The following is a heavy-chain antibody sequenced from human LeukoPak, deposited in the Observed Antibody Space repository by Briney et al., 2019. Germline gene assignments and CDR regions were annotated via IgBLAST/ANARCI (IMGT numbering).Heavy chain of an antibody. Sequence: PSETLSLTCTVSGGSISSYYWSWIRQPPGKGLEWIGYIYCSGSTNYNPSFKSRVTISVDMSKDQFSLNLSTVTAADTAVYYCARHITGATRWFDPWGQGTLVTVSS. CDR1: GGSISSYY. D-gene: IGHD1-7*01. V-gene: IGHV4-59*01. J-gene: IGHJ5*02. CDR2: IYCSGST. CDR3: ARHITGATRWFDP.